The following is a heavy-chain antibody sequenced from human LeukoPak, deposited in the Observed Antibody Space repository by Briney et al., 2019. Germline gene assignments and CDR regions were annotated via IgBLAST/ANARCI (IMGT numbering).Heavy chain of an antibody. CDR1: GFTFSSYG. CDR2: IWYDGSNK. D-gene: IGHD2-2*01. J-gene: IGHJ3*02. Sequence: PGGSLRLSCAASGFTFSSYGMHWVRQAPGKGLEWVAVIWYDGSNKYYADSVKGRFTISRDNSKNTLYLQMNSLRAEDTAVYYCARSRTGYCSSTSCFDAFDIWGRGTMVTVSS. CDR3: ARSRTGYCSSTSCFDAFDI. V-gene: IGHV3-33*01.